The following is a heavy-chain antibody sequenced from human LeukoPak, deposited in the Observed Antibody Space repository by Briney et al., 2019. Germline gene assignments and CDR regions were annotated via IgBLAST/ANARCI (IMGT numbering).Heavy chain of an antibody. CDR1: GYTFTSYA. J-gene: IGHJ4*02. Sequence: ASVKVSCKASGYTFTSYAMHWVRQAPGQGLEWMGRINPNSGGTNYAQKFQGRVTMTRDTSISTAYMELSRLRSDDTAVYYCAIPYSSSWSPFDYWGQGTLVTVSS. CDR3: AIPYSSSWSPFDY. V-gene: IGHV1-2*06. CDR2: INPNSGGT. D-gene: IGHD6-13*01.